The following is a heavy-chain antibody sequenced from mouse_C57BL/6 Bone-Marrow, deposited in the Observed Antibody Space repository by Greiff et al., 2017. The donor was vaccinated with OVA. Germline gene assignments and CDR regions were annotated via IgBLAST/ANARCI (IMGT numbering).Heavy chain of an antibody. CDR1: GYAFTNYL. CDR3: ASSGYDYDWFAY. D-gene: IGHD2-4*01. Sequence: QVQLQQSGAELVRPGTSVKVSCKASGYAFTNYLIEWVKQRPGQGLEWIGVINPGSGGTNYNEKFKGKATLTADKSSSTAYMQLSSLTSEDSAVYFCASSGYDYDWFAYWGQGTLVTVSA. V-gene: IGHV1-54*01. CDR2: INPGSGGT. J-gene: IGHJ3*01.